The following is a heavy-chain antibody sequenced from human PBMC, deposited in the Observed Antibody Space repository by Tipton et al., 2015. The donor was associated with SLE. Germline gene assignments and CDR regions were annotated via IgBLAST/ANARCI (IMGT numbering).Heavy chain of an antibody. CDR3: ARHAGYSSGWYYFDY. Sequence: SLRLSCAASGFTFSSYSMNWVRQAPGKGLEWVSYISSSSSTIYYADSVKGRFTISRDNAKNSLYLQMNSLRAEDTAVYYCARHAGYSSGWYYFDYWGQGTLVTVSS. D-gene: IGHD6-19*01. J-gene: IGHJ4*02. CDR2: ISSSSSTI. CDR1: GFTFSSYS. V-gene: IGHV3-48*01.